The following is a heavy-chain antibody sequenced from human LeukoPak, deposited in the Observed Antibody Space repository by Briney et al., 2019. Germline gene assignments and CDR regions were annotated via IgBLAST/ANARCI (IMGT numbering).Heavy chain of an antibody. CDR1: GGSISSYY. CDR3: ARQGYDFWSGYPNWFDP. J-gene: IGHJ5*02. D-gene: IGHD3-3*01. Sequence: SETLSLTCTVSGGSISSYYWGWIRQPPGKGLEWIGSIYHSGSTYYNPSLKSRVTISVDTSKNQFSLKLSSVTAADTAVYYCARQGYDFWSGYPNWFDPWGQGTLVTVSS. V-gene: IGHV4-38-2*02. CDR2: IYHSGST.